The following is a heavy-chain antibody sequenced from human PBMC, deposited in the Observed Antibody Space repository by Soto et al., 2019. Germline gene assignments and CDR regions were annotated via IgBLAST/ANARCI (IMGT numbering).Heavy chain of an antibody. Sequence: GGSLRLSCAASGFTFSSYAMSWVRQAPGKGLEWVSAISGSGGSTYYADSVKGRFTISRDNSKNTLYLQMNSLRAEDTAVYYCAPARGGPPGTGYWGPGTLVTVSS. CDR1: GFTFSSYA. CDR2: ISGSGGST. D-gene: IGHD1-1*01. J-gene: IGHJ4*02. CDR3: APARGGPPGTGY. V-gene: IGHV3-23*01.